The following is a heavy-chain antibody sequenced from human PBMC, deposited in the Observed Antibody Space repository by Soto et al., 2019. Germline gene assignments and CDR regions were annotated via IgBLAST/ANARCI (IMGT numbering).Heavy chain of an antibody. D-gene: IGHD6-6*01. CDR3: ARDSSITPRPLDY. V-gene: IGHV3-11*06. Sequence: PGGSLRLSCASSGFTCIDYYMSWIRQAPGKGLEWVSYISSTGSYAKYADSVKGRFTISRDNAKNSLYLQMNSLRAEDTAVYYCARDSSITPRPLDYWGQGTPVTVSS. CDR1: GFTCIDYY. J-gene: IGHJ4*02. CDR2: ISSTGSYA.